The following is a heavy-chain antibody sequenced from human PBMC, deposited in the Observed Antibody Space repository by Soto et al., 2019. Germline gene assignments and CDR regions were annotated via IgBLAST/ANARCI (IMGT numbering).Heavy chain of an antibody. CDR3: ASRSLRRFGEFVGHLDY. CDR1: GGSISSGDDY. CDR2: IYYSGST. J-gene: IGHJ4*02. D-gene: IGHD3-10*01. Sequence: SETLSLTCTVSGGSISSGDDYWSWIRQPPGKGLEWIGYIYYSGSTYYNPSLKSRVTISVDTSKNQFSLKLSSVTAADTAVYYCASRSLRRFGEFVGHLDYCGQATMVTVS. V-gene: IGHV4-30-4*01.